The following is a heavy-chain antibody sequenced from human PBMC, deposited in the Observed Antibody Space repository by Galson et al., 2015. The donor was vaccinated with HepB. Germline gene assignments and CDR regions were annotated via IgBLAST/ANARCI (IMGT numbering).Heavy chain of an antibody. V-gene: IGHV3-23*01. D-gene: IGHD3-22*01. CDR1: GFTFSSYA. Sequence: SLRLSCAASGFTFSSYAMSWVRQAPGKGLEWVSAISGSGGSTYYADSVKGRFTISRDNSKNTLYLQMNSLRAEDTAVYYCAKGIWWLSRWAYFDYWGQGTLVTVSS. CDR2: ISGSGGST. J-gene: IGHJ4*02. CDR3: AKGIWWLSRWAYFDY.